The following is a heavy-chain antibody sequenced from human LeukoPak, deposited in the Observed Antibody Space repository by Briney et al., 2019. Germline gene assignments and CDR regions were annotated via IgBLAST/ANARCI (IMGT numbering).Heavy chain of an antibody. CDR1: GGSINSYY. V-gene: IGHV4-59*13. D-gene: IGHD3-10*01. J-gene: IGHJ6*02. CDR2: FYYRGSP. Sequence: SETLSLTCTVSGGSINSYYWTWIRQPPGRGVEGLGYFYYRGSPHYNPSLNSRVSISLDTSKNQFSLKLSSVTAADTAVYYCARTSRHFYGSGSNLTPWPADMDVWGQGTTVTVSS. CDR3: ARTSRHFYGSGSNLTPWPADMDV.